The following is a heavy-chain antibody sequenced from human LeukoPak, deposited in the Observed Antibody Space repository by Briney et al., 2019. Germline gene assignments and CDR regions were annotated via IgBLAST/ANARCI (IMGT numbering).Heavy chain of an antibody. CDR3: ARRLRHFDNAFDI. J-gene: IGHJ3*02. CDR1: GDSISSGNFY. D-gene: IGHD3-9*01. V-gene: IGHV4-30-4*01. Sequence: SQTLSLTCTVSGDSISSGNFYWSWIRQPPGKGLEWIGYIFYLGSTYYNLSLKCRVTMSVDTSKNQFSLKLSSVTAADTAVYYCARRLRHFDNAFDIWGQGTMVTVSS. CDR2: IFYLGST.